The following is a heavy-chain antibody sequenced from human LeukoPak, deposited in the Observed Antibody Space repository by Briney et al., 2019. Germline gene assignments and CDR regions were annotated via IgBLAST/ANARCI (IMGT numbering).Heavy chain of an antibody. CDR3: AYCHYYDSSGYYTGPALGY. V-gene: IGHV2-5*02. Sequence: SGPTLVKPTQTLTLTCTFSGFSLSTSGVGVGWIRQPPGKALEWLALIYWDDDKRYSPSLKSRLTITKDTSKSQVVLTMTNRDPVDTATYYCAYCHYYDSSGYYTGPALGYWGQGTLVTVSS. D-gene: IGHD3-22*01. J-gene: IGHJ4*02. CDR2: IYWDDDK. CDR1: GFSLSTSGVG.